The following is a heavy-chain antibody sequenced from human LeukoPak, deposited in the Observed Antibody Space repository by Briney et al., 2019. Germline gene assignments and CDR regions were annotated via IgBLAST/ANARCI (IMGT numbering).Heavy chain of an antibody. D-gene: IGHD6-13*01. CDR1: GFTFSSYS. CDR3: AKDRGIAAATENFDY. J-gene: IGHJ4*02. V-gene: IGHV3-21*01. CDR2: ISSSSSYI. Sequence: PGGSLRLSCAASGFTFSSYSMNWVRQAPGKGLEWVSSISSSSSYIYYADSVKGRFTISRDNAKNSLYLQMNSLRAEDTAVYYCAKDRGIAAATENFDYWGQGTLVTVSP.